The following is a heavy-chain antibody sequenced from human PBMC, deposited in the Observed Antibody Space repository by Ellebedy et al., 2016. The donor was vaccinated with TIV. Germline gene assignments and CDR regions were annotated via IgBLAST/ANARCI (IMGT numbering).Heavy chain of an antibody. CDR2: IYSGGDS. Sequence: GESLKISCAASGFTVNNYYMRWFRQAPGKGLEWVSLIYSGGDSYYADSVKGRFIISRDNSNNTVYLQMNSLRVEDTAVYYCARDRHCVGGRCYSVWGQGTLVTVSS. D-gene: IGHD2-15*01. CDR1: GFTVNNYY. CDR3: ARDRHCVGGRCYSV. J-gene: IGHJ4*02. V-gene: IGHV3-53*01.